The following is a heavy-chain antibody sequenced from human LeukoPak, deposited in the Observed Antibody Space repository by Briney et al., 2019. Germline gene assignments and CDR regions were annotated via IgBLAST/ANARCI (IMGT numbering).Heavy chain of an antibody. D-gene: IGHD5-18*01. CDR1: GFTFSSYA. CDR2: ISYDGSNK. Sequence: GGSLRLSCAASGFTFSSYAMHWVRQAPGKGLEWVAVISYDGSNKFYADSVKGRFTISRDNSKNTLYLQMNSLRAEDTAMYYCAKDQRGHSYGLTVHYWGQGTLVTVSS. CDR3: AKDQRGHSYGLTVHY. J-gene: IGHJ4*02. V-gene: IGHV3-30*04.